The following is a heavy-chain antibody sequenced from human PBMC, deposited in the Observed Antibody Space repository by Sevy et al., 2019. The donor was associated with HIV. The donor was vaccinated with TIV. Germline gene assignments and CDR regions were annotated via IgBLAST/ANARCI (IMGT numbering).Heavy chain of an antibody. CDR3: ARLFSCGGDCYYLDY. CDR1: GFTFEDYA. J-gene: IGHJ4*02. CDR2: INWNSGSL. Sequence: GGSLRLSCAGSGFTFEDYALHWVRQAPGQGLEWVAGINWNSGSLDYADSVKGRFTISRDDFKNTLYLQMSSLRPEDTAVYFCARLFSCGGDCYYLDYWGQGALVTVSS. D-gene: IGHD2-21*02. V-gene: IGHV3-9*01.